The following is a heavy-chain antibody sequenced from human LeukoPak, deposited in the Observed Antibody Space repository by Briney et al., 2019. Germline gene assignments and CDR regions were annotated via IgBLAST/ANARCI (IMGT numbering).Heavy chain of an antibody. Sequence: GGSLRLSCEASGFTLSSFGMHWVRQAPGKGLEWVAFIRNDGSKKYYADSVKGRFTISRDNSKNTLYLQMNSLRAEDTAVYYCAKGSGSSLGIDYWGQGTLATVSS. V-gene: IGHV3-30*02. CDR3: AKGSGSSLGIDY. CDR1: GFTLSSFG. CDR2: IRNDGSKK. D-gene: IGHD5-18*01. J-gene: IGHJ4*02.